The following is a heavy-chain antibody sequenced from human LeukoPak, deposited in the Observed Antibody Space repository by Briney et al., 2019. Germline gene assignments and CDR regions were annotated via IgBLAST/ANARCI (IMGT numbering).Heavy chain of an antibody. Sequence: GGSLRLSCAASGFTFSTSWLHWVRQAPGKGLVWVSRINSDGSSTTYADSVKGRFNISRDNPKNTLYLQMNSLRAEDTAVYYCVRDHYYSMDVWGQGTTVTVSA. CDR2: INSDGSST. J-gene: IGHJ6*01. CDR1: GFTFSTSW. CDR3: VRDHYYSMDV. V-gene: IGHV3-74*03.